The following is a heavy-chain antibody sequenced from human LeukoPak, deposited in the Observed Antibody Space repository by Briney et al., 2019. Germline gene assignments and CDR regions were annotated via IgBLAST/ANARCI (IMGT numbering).Heavy chain of an antibody. CDR2: MNLNSGNT. CDR1: GYTFTSYD. Sequence: ASVKVSCKASGYTFTSYDINWVRQATGQGLEWMGWMNLNSGNTGYAKNFKGRVTMTRNTSISTAYMELSSLRSEDTAVYYCARGNNDYGGTRAGGDYWGQGTLVTVSS. V-gene: IGHV1-8*01. J-gene: IGHJ4*02. CDR3: ARGNNDYGGTRAGGDY. D-gene: IGHD4-23*01.